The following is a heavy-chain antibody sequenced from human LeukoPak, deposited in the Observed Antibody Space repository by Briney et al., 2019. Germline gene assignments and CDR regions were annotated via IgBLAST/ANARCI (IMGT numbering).Heavy chain of an antibody. D-gene: IGHD6-13*01. CDR1: GYTFTSYG. V-gene: IGHV1-18*01. Sequence: ASVKVSCKASGYTFTSYGISWVQQAPGQGLEWMGWISAYNGNTNYAQKLQGRVTMTTDTSTSTAYMELRSLRSDDTAAYYCARDTSSSLDVGPSDYWGQGTLVTVSS. J-gene: IGHJ4*02. CDR2: ISAYNGNT. CDR3: ARDTSSSLDVGPSDY.